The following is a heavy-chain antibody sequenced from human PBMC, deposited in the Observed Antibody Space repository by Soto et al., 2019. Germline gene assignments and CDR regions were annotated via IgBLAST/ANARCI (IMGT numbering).Heavy chain of an antibody. J-gene: IGHJ4*02. CDR3: NAYYDLGSGHTPL. CDR1: GFSFNNVW. V-gene: IGHV3-15*07. CDR2: IKSKADGETT. Sequence: EVQLVESGGGFVKPGGSLGLSCGASGFSFNNVWMHWVRQAPGRGLEWVGRIKSKADGETTDYAEPVKGRFTVSRDDSKNTVYLQMNSLNTEDTDGYYCNAYYDLGSGHTPLWGQGTLVTVSS. D-gene: IGHD3-3*01.